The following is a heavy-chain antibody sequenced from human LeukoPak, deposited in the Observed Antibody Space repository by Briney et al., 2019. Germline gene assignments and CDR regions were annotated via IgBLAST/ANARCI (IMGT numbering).Heavy chain of an antibody. V-gene: IGHV4-34*01. J-gene: IGHJ4*02. Sequence: TSETLSITCAVYGGSFSGYYWSWIRQPPGKGLEWIGEINYSGSTNYNPSLKSRVTISVDTSKNQFSLKLSSVTAADTAVYYCARGRFRYSSLGAFDYWGQGTLVTVSS. CDR3: ARGRFRYSSLGAFDY. CDR1: GGSFSGYY. CDR2: INYSGST. D-gene: IGHD6-13*01.